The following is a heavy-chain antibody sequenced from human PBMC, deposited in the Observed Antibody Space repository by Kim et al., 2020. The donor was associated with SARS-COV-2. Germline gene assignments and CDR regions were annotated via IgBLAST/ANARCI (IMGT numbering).Heavy chain of an antibody. CDR2: ISSSSTYT. CDR1: GFTFSDYY. Sequence: GGSLRLSCAASGFTFSDYYMSWIRQAPGKGLEWVSYISSSSTYTNYADSVKGRFTISRDNAKNSLYLQMNSLRAEDTAVYYCAREETYSNYLRYWGQGTLVTVSS. D-gene: IGHD4-4*01. CDR3: AREETYSNYLRY. J-gene: IGHJ4*02. V-gene: IGHV3-11*05.